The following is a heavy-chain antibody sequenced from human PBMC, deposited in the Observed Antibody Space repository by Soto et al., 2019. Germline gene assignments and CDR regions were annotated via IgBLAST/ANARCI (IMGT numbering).Heavy chain of an antibody. J-gene: IGHJ4*02. Sequence: KSSETLSLTCNVSGGSISGFYWSWIRQPPGKGLEWIGYISYSGNTNYSPSLKSRVTISVDTSKKQLSLKLTSVTTADTAVYFCARAPMVITRSYFDNWGQGTPVTVSS. CDR3: ARAPMVITRSYFDN. D-gene: IGHD1-20*01. CDR2: ISYSGNT. CDR1: GGSISGFY. V-gene: IGHV4-59*01.